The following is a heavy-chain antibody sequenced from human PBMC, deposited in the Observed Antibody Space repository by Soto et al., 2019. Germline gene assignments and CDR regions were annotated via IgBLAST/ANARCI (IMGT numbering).Heavy chain of an antibody. CDR2: IYYSGST. CDR3: VRSGSYYKEFDY. Sequence: QVQLQESGPGLVKPSQTLSLTCTVSGGSISSGDYYWSWIRQPPGKGLEWIGYIYYSGSTYYNPSLKSRVTISVDTSKNQFALKLSSVTAADTAVYYCVRSGSYYKEFDYWGQGTLVTVSS. J-gene: IGHJ4*02. V-gene: IGHV4-30-4*01. D-gene: IGHD3-10*01. CDR1: GGSISSGDYY.